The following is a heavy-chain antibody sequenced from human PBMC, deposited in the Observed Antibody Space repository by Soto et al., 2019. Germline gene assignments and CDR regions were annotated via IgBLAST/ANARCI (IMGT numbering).Heavy chain of an antibody. V-gene: IGHV3-30-3*01. CDR2: ISYDGSNK. Sequence: PGGSLRLSCAASGFTFSSYAMHWVRQAPGKGLEWVAVISYDGSNKYYADSVKGRFTISRDNSKNTLYLQMNSLRAEDTAVYYCARDYDSGYDFKNFWFDPWGQGTLVTVSS. CDR1: GFTFSSYA. J-gene: IGHJ5*02. CDR3: ARDYDSGYDFKNFWFDP. D-gene: IGHD5-12*01.